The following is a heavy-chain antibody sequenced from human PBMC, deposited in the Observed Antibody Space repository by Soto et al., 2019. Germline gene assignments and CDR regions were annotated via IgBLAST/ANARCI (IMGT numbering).Heavy chain of an antibody. CDR3: ERIHQPWGIDY. Sequence: QVQLQQWGAGLLKPSATLSLTCAAYGGSFSGYDWSWIRQPPGKGLEWIGEINHSGSTNYNPTLKSRVTISVDTSKNQFSLKLRSVGAADPAVYYCERIHQPWGIDYWGQGTLVTVSS. V-gene: IGHV4-34*01. D-gene: IGHD2-2*01. J-gene: IGHJ4*02. CDR1: GGSFSGYD. CDR2: INHSGST.